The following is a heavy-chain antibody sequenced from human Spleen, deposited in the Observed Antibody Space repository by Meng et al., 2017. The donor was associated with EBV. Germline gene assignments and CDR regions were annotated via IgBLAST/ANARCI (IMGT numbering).Heavy chain of an antibody. CDR1: GFSLTTAGEG. D-gene: IGHD2-15*01. Sequence: QSPLKGCGPALVQPTQTLALACTFSGFSLTTAGEGVGWIRQSPGKALEWLALIYWDDDERYSPSVKSRLTISKDTSKNQVVLTMTKMDPVDTGTYYCAHIRRYCSGGHCYFVLFDYWGLGTLVTVSS. CDR2: IYWDDDE. CDR3: AHIRRYCSGGHCYFVLFDY. V-gene: IGHV2-5*02. J-gene: IGHJ4*02.